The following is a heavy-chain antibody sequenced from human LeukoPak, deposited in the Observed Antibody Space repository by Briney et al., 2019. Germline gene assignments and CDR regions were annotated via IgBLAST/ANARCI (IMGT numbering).Heavy chain of an antibody. Sequence: GQSLRLSCPASGFTFSTYNMNWVRQAPGKGLEWVSLISRDTSYIHYADSVQGRFTISRDTAKNSVFLQMNSLRAEDTAVYYCARDTSTVTNREFDYWGQGTLVTVSS. D-gene: IGHD4-17*01. CDR2: ISRDTSYI. CDR3: ARDTSTVTNREFDY. V-gene: IGHV3-21*01. J-gene: IGHJ4*02. CDR1: GFTFSTYN.